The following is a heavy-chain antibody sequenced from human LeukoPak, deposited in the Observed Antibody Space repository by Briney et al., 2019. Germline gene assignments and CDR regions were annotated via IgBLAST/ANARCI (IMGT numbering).Heavy chain of an antibody. D-gene: IGHD6-19*01. CDR1: GGSISSYY. J-gene: IGHJ6*03. Sequence: SETLSLTCTVSGGSISSYYWSWIRHPPRKGLEGIGYIYYSGSTNYNSSLKSRVTISVDTSKNQFSLKLSSVTAADAAVYYCARDRSSGYYYYYMDVWGKGTKVTVSS. CDR2: IYYSGST. V-gene: IGHV4-59*01. CDR3: ARDRSSGYYYYYMDV.